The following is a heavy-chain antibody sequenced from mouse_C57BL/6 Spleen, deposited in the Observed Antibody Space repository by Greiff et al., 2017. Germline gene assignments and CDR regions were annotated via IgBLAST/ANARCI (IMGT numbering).Heavy chain of an antibody. V-gene: IGHV1-42*01. J-gene: IGHJ2*01. D-gene: IGHD2-4*01. CDR2: INPSTGGT. Sequence: VQLQQSGPALVKPGASVKISCKASGYSFTGYYMNWVKQSPEKSLEWIGEINPSTGGTTYNQKFKAKATLSVDKSSSTAYMQLKSLTSEDSAVYYCARGRDYNYWGQGTTLTVSS. CDR1: GYSFTGYY. CDR3: ARGRDYNY.